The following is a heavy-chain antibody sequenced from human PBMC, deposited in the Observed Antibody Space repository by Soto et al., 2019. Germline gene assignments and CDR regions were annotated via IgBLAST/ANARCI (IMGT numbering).Heavy chain of an antibody. Sequence: QVQLVQSGAEVKKPGSSLKVSCKSSGGTFSSYAISWVRQAPGHGLEWLGGIIPIFNKVNYAQKSQGRVTLTADDSTSTAYMELSSLRSDDTAVYYCARAPIRLCSGDNCYSGLDSWGQGTLVIVSS. V-gene: IGHV1-69*12. CDR1: GGTFSSYA. J-gene: IGHJ4*02. CDR3: ARAPIRLCSGDNCYSGLDS. CDR2: IIPIFNKV. D-gene: IGHD2-15*01.